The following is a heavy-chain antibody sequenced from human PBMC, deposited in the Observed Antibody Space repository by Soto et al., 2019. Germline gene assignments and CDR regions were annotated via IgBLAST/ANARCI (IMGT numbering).Heavy chain of an antibody. V-gene: IGHV4-31*03. CDR3: AREDSSSSFFSHYYYGMDV. CDR1: GGSISSGGYY. CDR2: IYYSGST. J-gene: IGHJ6*02. D-gene: IGHD6-6*01. Sequence: PSETLSLTCTVSGGSISSGGYYWSWIRQHPGKGLEWIGYIYYSGSTYYNPSLKSRVTINPDTSKNQFSLQLNSVTPEDTAVYYCAREDSSSSFFSHYYYGMDVWGQGTTVTVSS.